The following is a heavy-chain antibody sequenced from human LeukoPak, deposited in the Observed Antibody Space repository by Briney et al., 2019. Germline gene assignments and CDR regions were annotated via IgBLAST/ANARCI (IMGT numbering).Heavy chain of an antibody. Sequence: SETLSLTCAVSGGSISSSNWWSWVRQPPGKGLEWIGEIYHSGSTNYNPSLKSRVTISVDKSKNQFSLKLSSVTAADTAVYYCARVVRPGRFYAARSANREKNWFDPWGQGTLVTVSS. D-gene: IGHD2/OR15-2a*01. CDR2: IYHSGST. V-gene: IGHV4-4*02. CDR3: ARVVRPGRFYAARSANREKNWFDP. J-gene: IGHJ5*02. CDR1: GGSISSSNW.